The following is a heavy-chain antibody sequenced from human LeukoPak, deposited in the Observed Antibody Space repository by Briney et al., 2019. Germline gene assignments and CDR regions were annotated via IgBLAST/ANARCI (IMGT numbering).Heavy chain of an antibody. D-gene: IGHD3-16*02. Sequence: PSETLSLTCTVSGGSISSYYWSWIRQPPGKGLEWIGYIYYSGSTNYNPSLKSRVTISVDTSKNQFSLKLSSVTAADTAVYYCARLAVLRLGELSLSTHFDYWGQGTLVTVSS. J-gene: IGHJ4*02. CDR1: GGSISSYY. CDR2: IYYSGST. CDR3: ARLAVLRLGELSLSTHFDY. V-gene: IGHV4-59*08.